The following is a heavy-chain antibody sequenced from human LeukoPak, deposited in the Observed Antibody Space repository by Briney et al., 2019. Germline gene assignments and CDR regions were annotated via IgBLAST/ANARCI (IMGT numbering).Heavy chain of an antibody. CDR2: INHSGST. D-gene: IGHD3-16*01. CDR1: GGSFSGYY. Sequence: KPSETLSLTCAVYGGSFSGYYWSWIRQPPGKGLEWIGEINHSGSTNYNPSLKSRVTISVDTSKNQFSLKLSSVTAADTAVYYCARDPGGSPENWFDPWGQGTLVTVSS. J-gene: IGHJ5*02. V-gene: IGHV4-34*01. CDR3: ARDPGGSPENWFDP.